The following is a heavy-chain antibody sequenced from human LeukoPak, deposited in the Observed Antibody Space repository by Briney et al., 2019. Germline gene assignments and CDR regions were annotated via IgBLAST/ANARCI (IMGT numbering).Heavy chain of an antibody. D-gene: IGHD6-6*01. CDR2: IRSKANSYAT. V-gene: IGHV3-73*01. Sequence: GGSLRLSCAASGFTFSGSAMHWVRQASGKGLEWVGRIRSKANSYATAYAASVKGRFTISRDDSKNTAYLQMNSLKTEDTAVYYCTRWIADRPFDNWGQGTLVTVSS. CDR3: TRWIADRPFDN. J-gene: IGHJ4*02. CDR1: GFTFSGSA.